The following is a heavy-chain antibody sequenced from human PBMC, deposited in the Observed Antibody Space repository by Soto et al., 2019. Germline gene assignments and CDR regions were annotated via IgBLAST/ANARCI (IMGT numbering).Heavy chain of an antibody. D-gene: IGHD7-27*01. V-gene: IGHV4-30-2*01. CDR3: ARGPSGDKVDY. CDR2: IYHSGST. Sequence: SETLSLTSAVYGGSIRRCVYSWSWIRQPPGKGLEWIGYIYHSGSTYYNPSLKSRVTISVDRSKNQFSLKLNSVSAADTAVYYCARGPSGDKVDYWGQG. CDR1: GGSIRRCVYS. J-gene: IGHJ4*02.